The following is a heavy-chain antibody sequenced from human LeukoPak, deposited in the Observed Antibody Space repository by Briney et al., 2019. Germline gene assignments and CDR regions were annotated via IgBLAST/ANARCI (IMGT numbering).Heavy chain of an antibody. CDR2: IYYSGST. D-gene: IGHD3-16*01. CDR3: ARAVRGINWFDP. V-gene: IGHV4-59*01. CDR1: GGSIGSYY. J-gene: IGHJ5*02. Sequence: SETLSLTCTVSGGSIGSYYWSWIRQPPGKGLEWIGYIYYSGSTNHNPSLKSRVTISVDTSKNQFSLKLSSVTAADTAVYYCARAVRGINWFDPWGQGTLVTVSS.